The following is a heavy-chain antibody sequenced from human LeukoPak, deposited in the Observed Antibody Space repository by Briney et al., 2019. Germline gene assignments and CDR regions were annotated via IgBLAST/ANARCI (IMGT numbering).Heavy chain of an antibody. J-gene: IGHJ4*02. CDR2: IYYSGNT. CDR1: GDSINSSTYS. D-gene: IGHD2-15*01. CDR3: AAALDY. Sequence: SETLSLTCTVSGDSINSSTYSWGWIRQAPGKGLEYIGSIYYSGNTYYNPSLESRVIISVDTSKNQFSLKLTSVTAADTAVYYCAAALDYWGQGTLVTVSS. V-gene: IGHV4-39*01.